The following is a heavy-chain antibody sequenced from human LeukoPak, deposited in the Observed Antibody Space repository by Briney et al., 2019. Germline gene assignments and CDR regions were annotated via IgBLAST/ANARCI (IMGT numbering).Heavy chain of an antibody. D-gene: IGHD3-22*01. V-gene: IGHV4-59*01. Sequence: SETLSLTCTVSGGSISSYYWSWIRQPPGKGLEWIGYIYYSGSTNYNPSLKSRVTISVDTSKNQFSLKLSSVTAEHTAVYYCARGCYYDKEAFDIWGQGTTVTVSS. CDR3: ARGCYYDKEAFDI. CDR1: GGSISSYY. CDR2: IYYSGST. J-gene: IGHJ3*02.